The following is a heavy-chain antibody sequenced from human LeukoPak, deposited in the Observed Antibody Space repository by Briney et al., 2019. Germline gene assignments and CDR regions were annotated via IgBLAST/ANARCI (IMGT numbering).Heavy chain of an antibody. CDR3: ARHGQKFSSSFDY. Sequence: SETLSLTCTVSGGSISSSSYYWGWIRQPPGKGLEWIAYIHYSGSTNYNPSLKSRVTISTDTSKNQLSLKLTSVTAADTAVYYCARHGQKFSSSFDYWGQGTLVTVSS. CDR1: GGSISSSSYY. CDR2: IHYSGST. D-gene: IGHD6-13*01. V-gene: IGHV4-61*05. J-gene: IGHJ4*02.